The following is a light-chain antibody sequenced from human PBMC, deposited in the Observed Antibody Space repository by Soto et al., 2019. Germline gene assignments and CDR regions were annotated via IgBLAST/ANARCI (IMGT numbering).Light chain of an antibody. CDR3: QQRSNWPLT. V-gene: IGKV3-11*01. CDR2: DAS. Sequence: EIVLTQSPATLSLSPGERATLSCRASQSVSSYLAWYQQKPGQAPRLLIYDASNRATAIPARVSGSGSGTDFTLTISSLEPEDFAVYYCQQRSNWPLTFGGGTKVESK. J-gene: IGKJ4*01. CDR1: QSVSSY.